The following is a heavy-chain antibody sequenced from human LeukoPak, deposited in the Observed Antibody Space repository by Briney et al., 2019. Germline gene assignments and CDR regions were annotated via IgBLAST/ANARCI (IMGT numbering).Heavy chain of an antibody. CDR2: IKQDGSEK. J-gene: IGHJ4*02. V-gene: IGHV3-7*01. CDR3: ARSAGSSGWYEGYYFDY. CDR1: GFTFDDYA. D-gene: IGHD6-13*01. Sequence: GGSLRLSCAASGFTFDDYAMTWVRQPPGKGLEWVANIKQDGSEKYYVDSVKGRFTISRDNAKISLYLQMNSLRAEDTAIYYCARSAGSSGWYEGYYFDYWGQGTLVTVSS.